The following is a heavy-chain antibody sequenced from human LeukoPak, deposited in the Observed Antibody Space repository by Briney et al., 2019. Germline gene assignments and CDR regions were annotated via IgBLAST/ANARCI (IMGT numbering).Heavy chain of an antibody. D-gene: IGHD3-22*01. Sequence: AGGSLRLSCAASGFTFSDYYMSWIRQAPGKGLEWVSYISSSGSTIYYADSVKGRFTISRDNAKNSLYLQMNSLRAEDTAVYYCARDYYDSSGYYENWFDSWGQGTLVTVSS. J-gene: IGHJ5*01. V-gene: IGHV3-11*04. CDR1: GFTFSDYY. CDR3: ARDYYDSSGYYENWFDS. CDR2: ISSSGSTI.